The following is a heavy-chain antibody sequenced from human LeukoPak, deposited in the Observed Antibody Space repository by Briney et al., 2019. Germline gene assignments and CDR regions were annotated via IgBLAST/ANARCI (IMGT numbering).Heavy chain of an antibody. CDR2: VYYGGSTSNS. CDR1: GYSISSGYH. V-gene: IGHV4-38-2*01. CDR3: ARHLDWYFDL. J-gene: IGHJ2*01. Sequence: PSETLSLTCGVSGYSISSGYHWSWIRQSPGQGLEWIGCVYYGGSTSNSNYNPSLRSRVTISGDTSKNELSLKMTSVAAADTAKYYCARHLDWYFDLWGRGTLVTVSS.